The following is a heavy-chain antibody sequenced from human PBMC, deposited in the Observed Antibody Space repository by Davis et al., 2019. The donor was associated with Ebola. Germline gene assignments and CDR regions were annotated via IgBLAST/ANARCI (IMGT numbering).Heavy chain of an antibody. CDR3: ARLTYYDFWSCYYYGMDV. D-gene: IGHD3-3*01. Sequence: ASVKVSCKTSGYTFSYYGISWVRQAPGQGLEWMGWISAYNGNTNYAQKLQGRVTMTTDTSTSTAYMELRSLRSDDTAVYYCARLTYYDFWSCYYYGMDVWGQGTTVTVSS. V-gene: IGHV1-18*01. CDR2: ISAYNGNT. CDR1: GYTFSYYG. J-gene: IGHJ6*02.